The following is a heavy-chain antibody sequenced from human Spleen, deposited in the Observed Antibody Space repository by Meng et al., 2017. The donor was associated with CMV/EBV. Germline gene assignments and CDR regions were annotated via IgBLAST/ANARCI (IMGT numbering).Heavy chain of an antibody. CDR1: LSTNGGG. D-gene: IGHD3-10*01. CDR3: AHRLHLRGFWFGGILDY. Sequence: LSTNGGGVAWIRQSPVEAPECLALIYWDDDKFYSPSLRSRLAIMKDTSKSQVVLTLTNMDPVDTATYYCAHRLHLRGFWFGGILDYWGQGMLVTVSS. V-gene: IGHV2-5*02. CDR2: IYWDDDK. J-gene: IGHJ4*02.